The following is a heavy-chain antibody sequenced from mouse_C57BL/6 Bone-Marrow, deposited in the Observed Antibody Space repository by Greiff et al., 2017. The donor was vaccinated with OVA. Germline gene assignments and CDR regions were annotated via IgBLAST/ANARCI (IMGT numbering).Heavy chain of an antibody. V-gene: IGHV1-69*01. J-gene: IGHJ2*01. CDR2: IDPSDSYT. CDR3: EREAYYCGSKAY. CDR1: GYTFTSYW. Sequence: QVQLTQPGAELVMPGASVKLSCKASGYTFTSYWMHWVKQRPGQGLEWIGEIDPSDSYTNYNQKFKGKSTLTVDKSSSTAYMQLSSLTSEDSAVYDCEREAYYCGSKAYWGQGTTLTVSS. D-gene: IGHD1-1*01.